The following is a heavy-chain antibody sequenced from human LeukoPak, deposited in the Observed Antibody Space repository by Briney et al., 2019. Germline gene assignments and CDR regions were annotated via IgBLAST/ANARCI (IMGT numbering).Heavy chain of an antibody. D-gene: IGHD4-23*01. CDR3: AREMTYTGGWGPFDY. CDR1: GGVISGYC. J-gene: IGHJ4*02. CDR2: VCHSGSS. Sequence: PSETLSLTCSVSGGVISGYCWDWIRQPPGKGLEWMGYVCHSGSSNSNPSLKSRVTLSVDTSKNQFSLRLTSVTASDTAVYFCAREMTYTGGWGPFDYWGPGALLTVSS. V-gene: IGHV4-59*13.